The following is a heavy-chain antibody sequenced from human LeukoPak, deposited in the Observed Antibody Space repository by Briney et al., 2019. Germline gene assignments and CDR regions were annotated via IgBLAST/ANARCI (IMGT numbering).Heavy chain of an antibody. Sequence: GASVKVSCKASGYTFTGYYMHWVRQARGQRLEWIGWIVVGSGVTNYAQKFQERVTITRDMSTRTAYMELSSLRSEDTAVYYCAASNDYGDYVGYWGQGTLVTVSS. CDR3: AASNDYGDYVGY. D-gene: IGHD4-17*01. V-gene: IGHV1-58*02. CDR1: GYTFTGYY. J-gene: IGHJ4*02. CDR2: IVVGSGVT.